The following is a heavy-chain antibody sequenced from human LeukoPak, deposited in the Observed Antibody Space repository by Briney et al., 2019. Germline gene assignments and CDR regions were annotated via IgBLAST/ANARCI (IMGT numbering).Heavy chain of an antibody. CDR3: ARVNGDYPNWFDP. Sequence: SETLSLTCTVSGGSITSYYWSWLRQSAGKGLEWIGRIYITGSTTYNPSLKSRVTMSLDTSKNQFSLKLSSVTAADTAVYYCARVNGDYPNWFDPWGQGTLVTVSS. CDR2: IYITGST. J-gene: IGHJ5*02. D-gene: IGHD4-17*01. V-gene: IGHV4-4*07. CDR1: GGSITSYY.